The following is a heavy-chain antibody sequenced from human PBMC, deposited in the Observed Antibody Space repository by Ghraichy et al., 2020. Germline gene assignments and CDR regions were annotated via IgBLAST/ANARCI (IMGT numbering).Heavy chain of an antibody. J-gene: IGHJ4*02. Sequence: GESLNISCKGSGYSFTSYWIGWVRQMPGKGLEWMGIIYPGDSDTRYSPSFQGQVTISADKSISTAYLQWSSLKASDTAMYYCARLTNCSSTSCPPDYWGQGTLVTVSS. V-gene: IGHV5-51*01. CDR3: ARLTNCSSTSCPPDY. D-gene: IGHD2-2*01. CDR1: GYSFTSYW. CDR2: IYPGDSDT.